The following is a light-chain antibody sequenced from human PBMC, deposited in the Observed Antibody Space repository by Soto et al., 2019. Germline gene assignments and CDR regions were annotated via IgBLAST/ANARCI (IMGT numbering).Light chain of an antibody. J-gene: IGLJ2*01. CDR3: SSYAGANSVV. CDR1: SSDVGGYNY. CDR2: EVS. Sequence: QSALTQPPSASGSPGQSVTISCTGMSSDVGGYNYVSWYQQHPGKAPKLMIYEVSKRPSAVPDRFSGSKSGNTASLTVSGLQAEDEADYYCSSYAGANSVVFGGGTKVTVL. V-gene: IGLV2-8*01.